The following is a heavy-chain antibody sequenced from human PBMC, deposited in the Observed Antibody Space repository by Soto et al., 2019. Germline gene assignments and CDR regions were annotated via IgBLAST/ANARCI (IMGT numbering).Heavy chain of an antibody. D-gene: IGHD2-2*01. J-gene: IGHJ4*02. CDR1: GGSISSGYW. CDR3: VRNADFCSDF. Sequence: SETLSLTCAVSGGSISSGYWWGWVRQPPGKGLEWIGEISRGGNPNYNPSLKSRVTISVDTSNNEFSLRLNSVTAADTAAYYCVRNADFCSDFWGQGTLVTVSS. V-gene: IGHV4-4*02. CDR2: ISRGGNP.